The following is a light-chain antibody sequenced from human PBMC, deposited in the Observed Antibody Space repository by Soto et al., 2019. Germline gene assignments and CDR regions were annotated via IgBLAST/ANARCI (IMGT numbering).Light chain of an antibody. Sequence: DIVMTQSPDSLAVSLGERATINCKSSQSVLYSSNNKNYLAWYQQKPGQPPKLLIYWASTRESGVPDRFSGSVSGTDFPLTISSLQAEDVAVYYCQQYYRPWTVGQGTKVEIK. CDR1: QSVLYSSNNKNY. CDR2: WAS. V-gene: IGKV4-1*01. J-gene: IGKJ1*01. CDR3: QQYYRPWT.